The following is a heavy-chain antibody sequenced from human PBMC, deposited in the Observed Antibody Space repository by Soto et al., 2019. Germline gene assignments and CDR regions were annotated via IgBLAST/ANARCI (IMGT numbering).Heavy chain of an antibody. D-gene: IGHD6-6*01. J-gene: IGHJ6*02. CDR3: ARGTDSSSEAPLYSYYYYGMDV. Sequence: GGSLRLSCAASGFTFSSYGMHWVRQAPGKGLEWVAVIWYDGSNKYYADSVKGRFTISRDNSKNTLYLQMNSLRAEDTAVYYCARGTDSSSEAPLYSYYYYGMDVWGQGTTVTVSS. V-gene: IGHV3-33*01. CDR2: IWYDGSNK. CDR1: GFTFSSYG.